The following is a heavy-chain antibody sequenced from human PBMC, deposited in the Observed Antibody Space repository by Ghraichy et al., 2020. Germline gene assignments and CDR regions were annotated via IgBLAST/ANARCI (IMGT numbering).Heavy chain of an antibody. CDR1: SYTFTNYG. D-gene: IGHD6-19*01. CDR3: ARELFGYSTGWAFDY. CDR2: INTDNGNT. V-gene: IGHV1-18*01. Sequence: ASVKVSCKASSYTFTNYGITWVRQAPGQGLEWMGWINTDNGNTNYAQQLQDRVTLTTDTSTTTAYMELRSLRSDDTAVYYCARELFGYSTGWAFDYWGQGTLVTVSS. J-gene: IGHJ4*02.